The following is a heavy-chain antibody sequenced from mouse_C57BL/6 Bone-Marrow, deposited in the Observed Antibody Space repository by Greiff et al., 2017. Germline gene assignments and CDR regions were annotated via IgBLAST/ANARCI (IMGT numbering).Heavy chain of an antibody. D-gene: IGHD2-2*01. Sequence: VQLQQSGAELVRPGASVKLSCTASGFNIKDDYMHWVKQRPEQGLEWIGWLDPENGDTEYASKFQGKATITADTSSNTAYLQLSSLTSEDTAVYYCTTAAYGYDGVAYWGQGTLVTVSA. J-gene: IGHJ3*01. CDR3: TTAAYGYDGVAY. CDR1: GFNIKDDY. V-gene: IGHV14-4*01. CDR2: LDPENGDT.